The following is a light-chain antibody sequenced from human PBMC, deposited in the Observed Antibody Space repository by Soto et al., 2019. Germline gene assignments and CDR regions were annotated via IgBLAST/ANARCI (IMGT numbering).Light chain of an antibody. CDR1: QSVSSSY. V-gene: IGKV3-20*01. Sequence: EIVLTQSPGTLSLSPGERATLSCRASQSVSSSYLAWYQQKPGQAPRLLIYGASSRATGIPDRFSGSGSGTDLTLTISSLEPEDIAVYYCQQYGNSPPTFGQGPKVGMK. CDR3: QQYGNSPPT. J-gene: IGKJ1*01. CDR2: GAS.